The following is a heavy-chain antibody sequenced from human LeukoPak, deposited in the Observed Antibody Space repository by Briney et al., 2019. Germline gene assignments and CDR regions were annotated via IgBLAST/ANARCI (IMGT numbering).Heavy chain of an antibody. J-gene: IGHJ3*02. V-gene: IGHV1-3*01. D-gene: IGHD4-23*01. Sequence: ASVKVSCKASGYTFTSYAMHRVRQAPGQRLEWMGWINAGNGNTKYSQKFQGRVTITRDTSASTAYMELSSLRSEDTAVYYCASGPPDYVGAFDIWGQGTMVTVSS. CDR3: ASGPPDYVGAFDI. CDR2: INAGNGNT. CDR1: GYTFTSYA.